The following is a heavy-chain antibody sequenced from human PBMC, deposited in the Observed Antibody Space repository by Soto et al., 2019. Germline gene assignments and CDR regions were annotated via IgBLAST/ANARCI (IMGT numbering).Heavy chain of an antibody. D-gene: IGHD3-10*01. CDR2: LYHNGNT. J-gene: IGHJ4*02. V-gene: IGHV4-39*01. Sequence: PSETLSLTCTVSGDSISSESDYWGWIRQPPGKGLEWIGNLYHNGNTYYNPSLKSRVSISADTSKNQLSLEVTSVTAADTAVYYCARLALRMATIRLNFDYWGQGTQVTVS. CDR1: GDSISSESDY. CDR3: ARLALRMATIRLNFDY.